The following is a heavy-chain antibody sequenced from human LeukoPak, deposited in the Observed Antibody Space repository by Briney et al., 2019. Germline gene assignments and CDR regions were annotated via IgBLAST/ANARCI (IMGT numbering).Heavy chain of an antibody. J-gene: IGHJ3*02. Sequence: GRSLRLSCAASEFTFSSYGMHWVRQAPGKGLEWVAVIWYDGSNKYYADSVKGRFTISRDNSKNTLYLQMNSLRAEDTAVYYCARGTWFGATVAFDIWGQGAMVTVSS. CDR2: IWYDGSNK. D-gene: IGHD3-10*01. V-gene: IGHV3-33*01. CDR1: EFTFSSYG. CDR3: ARGTWFGATVAFDI.